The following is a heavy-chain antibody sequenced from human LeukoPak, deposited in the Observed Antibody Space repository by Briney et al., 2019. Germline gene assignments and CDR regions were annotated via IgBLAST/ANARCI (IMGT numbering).Heavy chain of an antibody. J-gene: IGHJ5*02. CDR2: IIPIFGTA. CDR1: GGTFSSYA. D-gene: IGHD6-13*01. V-gene: IGHV1-69*13. Sequence: SVKDSCKASGGTFSSYAISWVRQAPGQGLEWMGGIIPIFGTANYAQKFQGRVTITADESTSTAYMELSSLRSEDTAVYYCARGPYSSSWYRNWFDPWGQGTLVTVSS. CDR3: ARGPYSSSWYRNWFDP.